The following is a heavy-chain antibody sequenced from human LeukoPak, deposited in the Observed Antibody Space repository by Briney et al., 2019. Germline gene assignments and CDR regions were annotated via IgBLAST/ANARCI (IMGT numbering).Heavy chain of an antibody. CDR3: ASMYGFGDGYNYNFHS. CDR1: GGSISYYY. Sequence: SETLSLTCTVSGGSISYYYWSWIRQPPGKGLEWIGYIYYSGSTNYNPSPKSRVTISVDTSKNQFSLKLSSVTAADTAVYYCASMYGFGDGYNYNFHSWGQGTLVTVSS. CDR2: IYYSGST. V-gene: IGHV4-59*01. J-gene: IGHJ4*02. D-gene: IGHD5-24*01.